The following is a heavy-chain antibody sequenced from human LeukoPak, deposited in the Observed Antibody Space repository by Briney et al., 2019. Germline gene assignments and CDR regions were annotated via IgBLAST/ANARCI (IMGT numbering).Heavy chain of an antibody. V-gene: IGHV3-74*01. Sequence: GGSLRLSCAASGFTFSGYWMHWARQSPGKGLVWVSCIKGDGSDTRYADSVKGRFTISRDSAKSTLYLQMNSLRVEDTAVYYCARDPRNKGFDPWGQGTLVTVSS. CDR2: IKGDGSDT. J-gene: IGHJ5*02. D-gene: IGHD1/OR15-1a*01. CDR1: GFTFSGYW. CDR3: ARDPRNKGFDP.